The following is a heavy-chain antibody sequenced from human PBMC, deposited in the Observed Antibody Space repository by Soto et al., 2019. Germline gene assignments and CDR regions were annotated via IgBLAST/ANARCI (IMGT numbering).Heavy chain of an antibody. J-gene: IGHJ4*02. CDR2: INPFDGSR. CDR1: GYIFTSYY. Sequence: ASVKVSCKASGYIFTSYYIHWVRQAPGQGLEWMGWINPFDGSRMFAQSFQGRVTMTRDTSTSTVYMELSSLRSEDTAVYYCARARAQAFDYWGQRTLVTVSS. V-gene: IGHV1-46*01. CDR3: ARARAQAFDY.